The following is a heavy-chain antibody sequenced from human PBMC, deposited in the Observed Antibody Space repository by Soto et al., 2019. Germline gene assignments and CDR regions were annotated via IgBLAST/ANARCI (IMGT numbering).Heavy chain of an antibody. CDR2: ISGNGGST. CDR1: GFTFSSYA. Sequence: PGGSLRLSCAASGFTFSSYAMSWVRQAPGKGLEWVSAISGNGGSTYYADSVEDRITISRDNSKNTLYLQMNSLRDEDTAKYYCAKARYNWNFPLNYWGQGTLVTVSS. D-gene: IGHD1-7*01. CDR3: AKARYNWNFPLNY. V-gene: IGHV3-23*01. J-gene: IGHJ4*02.